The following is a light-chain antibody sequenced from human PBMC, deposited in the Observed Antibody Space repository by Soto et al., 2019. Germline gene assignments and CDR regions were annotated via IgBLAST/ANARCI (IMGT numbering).Light chain of an antibody. V-gene: IGKV3-11*01. CDR2: DTS. CDR3: QQRSYFLFT. CDR1: QTVGSS. J-gene: IGKJ3*01. Sequence: EIVLTQSPGTLSLSPGERATLSCRASQTVGSSVAWYQQKRGQAPRLLIYDTSNRDIGIPARFSGIWSGTDFTLPLSRLEPEDFGGYYCQQRSYFLFTFGPGTKVD.